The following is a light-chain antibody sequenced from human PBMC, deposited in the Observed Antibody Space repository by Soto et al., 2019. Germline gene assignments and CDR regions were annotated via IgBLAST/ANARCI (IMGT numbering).Light chain of an antibody. CDR1: QSVLYSSNNQNY. V-gene: IGKV4-1*01. Sequence: DIVMTQSPDSLAVSLGERATINCKSRQSVLYSSNNQNYLAWFQQKPGQPPQLLISWASTRESGVPDRFSGSGSWTDFTLTISSLQAEDVAVYYCQQYLNSLRKFGQGIKVEIK. J-gene: IGKJ1*01. CDR3: QQYLNSLRK. CDR2: WAS.